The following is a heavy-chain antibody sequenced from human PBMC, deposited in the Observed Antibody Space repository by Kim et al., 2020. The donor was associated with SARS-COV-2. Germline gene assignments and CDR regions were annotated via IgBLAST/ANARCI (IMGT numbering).Heavy chain of an antibody. D-gene: IGHD3-9*01. J-gene: IGHJ4*02. CDR3: AKTYQAYILTGYFDY. CDR1: GFTFSSYA. Sequence: GGSLRLSCAASGFTFSSYAMSWVRQAPGKGLEWVSVIYSGGSSTYYADSVKGRFTISRDNSKNTLYLQMNSLRAEDTAVYYCAKTYQAYILTGYFDYWGQGTLVTVSS. V-gene: IGHV3-23*03. CDR2: IYSGGSST.